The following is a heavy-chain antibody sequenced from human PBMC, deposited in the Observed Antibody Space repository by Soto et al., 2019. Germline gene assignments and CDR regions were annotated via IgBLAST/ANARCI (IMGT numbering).Heavy chain of an antibody. CDR2: ISGSDGKT. V-gene: IGHV3-23*01. Sequence: GSLRLSCAACGCSFGSYALSWVRQAPGKELEWVSTISGSDGKTFYADSVKGRFSISRDTSQSILYLQMNSLRAHDTAMYYCARWRYLDYWGQGTRVTVSS. CDR1: GCSFGSYA. D-gene: IGHD2-15*01. CDR3: ARWRYLDY. J-gene: IGHJ4*02.